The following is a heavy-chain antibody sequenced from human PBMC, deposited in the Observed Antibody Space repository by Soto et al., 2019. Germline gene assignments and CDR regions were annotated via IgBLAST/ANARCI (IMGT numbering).Heavy chain of an antibody. CDR1: GFTFSTFD. Sequence: PXESLRLSCAGSGFTFSTFDKHWVRQAPGKGLEWVSGIGTLSDTFYAASVQGRFTISRQNAKNSVYLQMNSLRAGDTAFYYCARGRSFSYDSTPPPMFDPWGQGTLVTVSS. CDR3: ARGRSFSYDSTPPPMFDP. D-gene: IGHD3-10*01. V-gene: IGHV3-13*01. CDR2: IGTLSDT. J-gene: IGHJ5*02.